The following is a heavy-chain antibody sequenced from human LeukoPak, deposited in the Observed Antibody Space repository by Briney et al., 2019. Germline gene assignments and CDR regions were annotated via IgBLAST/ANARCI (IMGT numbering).Heavy chain of an antibody. D-gene: IGHD3-22*01. CDR3: AREVSEGFDF. J-gene: IGHJ4*02. CDR2: FGTRSTSV. V-gene: IGHV3-21*01. Sequence: GGSLRLSCTASGFTFSGYSMNWIRQAPGKGLEWVSSFGTRSTSVYHAGSVKGRFAISRDSAKNSLYLQMNSLRAEDTALYYCAREVSEGFDFWGQGTLVTVSS. CDR1: GFTFSGYS.